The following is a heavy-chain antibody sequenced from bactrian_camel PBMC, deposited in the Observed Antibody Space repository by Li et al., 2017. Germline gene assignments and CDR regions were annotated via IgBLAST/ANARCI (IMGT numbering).Heavy chain of an antibody. D-gene: IGHD4*01. CDR2: ITSAGTT. J-gene: IGHJ4*01. Sequence: QLVESGGGSVQAGGSLRLSCAASGYTLSSYCMGWVRQAPGKGPEGVATITSAGTTTYADSVKGRFTISSDNAKNTLYLQMDSLKPEDTAVYYCAASGFRHYRDYRVPANRGQGTQVTV. CDR3: AASGFRHYRDYRVPAN. V-gene: IGHV3S26*01. CDR1: GYTLSSYC.